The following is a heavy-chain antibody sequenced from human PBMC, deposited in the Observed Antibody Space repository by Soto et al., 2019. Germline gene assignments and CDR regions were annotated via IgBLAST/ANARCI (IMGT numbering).Heavy chain of an antibody. CDR3: AREPYYYDSSGYYYVNYGMDV. CDR1: GFTFSSYG. CDR2: IWYDGSNK. D-gene: IGHD3-22*01. Sequence: GGSLRLSCAASGFTFSSYGMHWVRQAPGKGLEWVAVIWYDGSNKYYADSVKGRFTIPRDNSKNTLYLQMNSLRAEDTAVYYCAREPYYYDSSGYYYVNYGMDVSGQGTTVTVS. J-gene: IGHJ6*02. V-gene: IGHV3-33*01.